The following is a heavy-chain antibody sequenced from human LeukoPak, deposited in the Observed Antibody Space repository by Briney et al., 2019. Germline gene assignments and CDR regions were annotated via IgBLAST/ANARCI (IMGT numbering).Heavy chain of an antibody. D-gene: IGHD6-19*01. Sequence: SETLSLTCTVSGGSISSYYWSWIRQPPGKGLEWIGYIYYSRSTNYNPSLKSRVTISVDTSKNQFSLKLSSVTAADTAVYYCARDQGSGWSAVSYGMDVWGQGTTVTVSS. CDR3: ARDQGSGWSAVSYGMDV. V-gene: IGHV4-59*01. CDR1: GGSISSYY. CDR2: IYYSRST. J-gene: IGHJ6*02.